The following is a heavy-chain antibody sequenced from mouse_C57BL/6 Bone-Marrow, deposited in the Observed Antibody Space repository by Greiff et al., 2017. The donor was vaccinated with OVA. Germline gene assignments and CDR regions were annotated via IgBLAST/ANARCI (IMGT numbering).Heavy chain of an antibody. CDR1: GYTFTDYE. J-gene: IGHJ4*01. Sequence: VQLQQSGAELVRPGASVTLSCKASGYTFTDYEMHWVKQTPVHGLEWIGAIDPETGGPAYNQKFKGQAILTADKSSSTAYMELRSLTSEDSAVYYGTRGYSNYYAMDYWGQGTSVTVSS. V-gene: IGHV1-15*01. CDR3: TRGYSNYYAMDY. CDR2: IDPETGGP. D-gene: IGHD2-5*01.